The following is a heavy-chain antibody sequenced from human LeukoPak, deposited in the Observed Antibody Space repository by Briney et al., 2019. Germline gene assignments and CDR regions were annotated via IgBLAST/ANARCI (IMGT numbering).Heavy chain of an antibody. Sequence: SETLSLTCTVSGGSISSYYWSWIRQPPGKGLEWIGYIYYSGSTNYNPSLKSRVTISVDTSKNQFSLKLSSVTAADTAVYYCARGYSSSWYYLDYWGQGILVTVSS. J-gene: IGHJ4*02. CDR3: ARGYSSSWYYLDY. CDR1: GGSISSYY. CDR2: IYYSGST. V-gene: IGHV4-59*08. D-gene: IGHD2-2*01.